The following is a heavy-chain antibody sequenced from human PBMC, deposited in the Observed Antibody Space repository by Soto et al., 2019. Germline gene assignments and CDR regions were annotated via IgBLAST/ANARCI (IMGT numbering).Heavy chain of an antibody. CDR1: GGSISSYY. V-gene: IGHV4-59*01. D-gene: IGHD6-13*01. CDR3: ARERRAEAGQRHFDY. Sequence: TSETLSLTCTVSGGSISSYYWSWIRQPPGKGLEWIGYIYYSGSTNYNPSLKSRVTISVDTSKNQFSLKLSSVTAADTAVYYGARERRAEAGQRHFDYWGQGTLATVS. CDR2: IYYSGST. J-gene: IGHJ4*02.